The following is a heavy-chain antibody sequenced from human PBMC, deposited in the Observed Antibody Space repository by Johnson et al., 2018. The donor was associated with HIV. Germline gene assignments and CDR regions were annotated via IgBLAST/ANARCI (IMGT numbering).Heavy chain of an antibody. V-gene: IGHV3-33*05. Sequence: QVQLVESGGGVVQPGGSLRLSCAASGFTFSSYGMHWVRQAPGKGLEWVAVISYDGSNKYYADSVKGRFTISRDNSKNTLYLQMNSLRAEDTAVYYCAKAEGATSAFDIWGQGTMVTVSS. CDR1: GFTFSSYG. CDR2: ISYDGSNK. D-gene: IGHD1-26*01. J-gene: IGHJ3*02. CDR3: AKAEGATSAFDI.